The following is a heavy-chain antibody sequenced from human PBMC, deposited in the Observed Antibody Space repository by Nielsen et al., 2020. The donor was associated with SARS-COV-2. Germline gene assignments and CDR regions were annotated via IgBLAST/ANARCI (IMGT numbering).Heavy chain of an antibody. Sequence: LRLSCAASGFTFDDYAMHWVRQAPGKGLEWVSGISWNSGSIGYADSVKGRFTISRDNAKNSLYLQMNSLRAEDTALYYCAKVSSSWYGGGYWGQGTLVTVFS. V-gene: IGHV3-9*01. CDR3: AKVSSSWYGGGY. CDR1: GFTFDDYA. CDR2: ISWNSGSI. D-gene: IGHD6-13*01. J-gene: IGHJ4*02.